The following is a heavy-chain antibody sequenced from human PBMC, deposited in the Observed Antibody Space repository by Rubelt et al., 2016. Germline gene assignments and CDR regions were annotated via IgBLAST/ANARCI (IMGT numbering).Heavy chain of an antibody. D-gene: IGHD3-22*01. CDR2: INDSGRT. CDR3: ARSHYKESSAYFP. Sequence: QLQESGPGLVKPSETLSLTCTVSGDSISGSSYYWGWIRQPPGKGLEWIGSINDSGRTYYNPSLGSPITISVDTSKNQFSLKLGSVTAADTAVYYCARSHYKESSAYFPWGQGTLVTVSS. CDR1: GDSISGSSYY. J-gene: IGHJ5*02. V-gene: IGHV4-39*07.